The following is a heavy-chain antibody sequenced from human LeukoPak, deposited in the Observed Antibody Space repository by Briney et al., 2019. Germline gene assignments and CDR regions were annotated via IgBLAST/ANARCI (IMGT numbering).Heavy chain of an antibody. Sequence: GGSLRLSCSASGFTFSSYAMHWVRQAPGKGLEYVSAISSNGGSTYYADSVKGRFTISRDNSKNTLYLQMSSLRAEDTAVYYCAKDHQAGYYYGSGSYYNAYFDYWGQGTLVTVSS. CDR3: AKDHQAGYYYGSGSYYNAYFDY. D-gene: IGHD3-10*01. CDR2: ISSNGGST. CDR1: GFTFSSYA. J-gene: IGHJ4*02. V-gene: IGHV3-64D*06.